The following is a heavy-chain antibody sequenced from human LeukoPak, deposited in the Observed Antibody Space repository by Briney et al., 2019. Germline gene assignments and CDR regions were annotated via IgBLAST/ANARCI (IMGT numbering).Heavy chain of an antibody. J-gene: IGHJ4*02. CDR3: AKYGPQDSGSSHFDY. V-gene: IGHV3-53*01. Sequence: GGSLRLSCAASGFTVNSNYMIWVRQAPGKGLEWVSVIYSGGSTHYADSVEGRITISRDNSKNTLFLQMNSLRAEDTAIYYCAKYGPQDSGSSHFDYWGQGALVTVSS. CDR1: GFTVNSNY. CDR2: IYSGGST. D-gene: IGHD1-26*01.